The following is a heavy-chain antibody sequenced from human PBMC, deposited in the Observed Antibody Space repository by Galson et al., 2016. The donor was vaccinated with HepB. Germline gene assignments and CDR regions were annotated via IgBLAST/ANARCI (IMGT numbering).Heavy chain of an antibody. CDR1: GGSISSSDYS. V-gene: IGHV4-30-4*01. CDR2: IYYSGST. CDR3: ARHTLAAGSGAAFDI. D-gene: IGHD6-13*01. Sequence: TLSLTCTVSGGSISSSDYSWSWIRQPPGKGLEWIGYIYYSGSTCYNPSLKGRVTVSVYTSKNQFSLIVTSVTAADTSVYYFARHTLAAGSGAAFDIWGQGTMVSVSS. J-gene: IGHJ3*02.